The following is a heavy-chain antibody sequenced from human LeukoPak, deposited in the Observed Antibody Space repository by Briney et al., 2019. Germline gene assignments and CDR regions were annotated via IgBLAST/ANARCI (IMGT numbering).Heavy chain of an antibody. V-gene: IGHV1-2*02. J-gene: IGHJ5*02. D-gene: IGHD2-15*01. CDR1: GYTFTGYY. CDR2: INPNSGGT. CDR3: AREVGDCSGGSCYSAYNWFDP. Sequence: GASVKVSCKASGYTFTGYYMHWVRQAPGQGLEWMGWINPNSGGTNYAQKFQGRVTMTRDTSISIAYMELSRLRSDDTAVYYCAREVGDCSGGSCYSAYNWFDPWGQGTLVTVSS.